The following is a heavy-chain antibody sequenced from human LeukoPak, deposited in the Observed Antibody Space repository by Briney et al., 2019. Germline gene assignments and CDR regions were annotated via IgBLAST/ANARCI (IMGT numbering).Heavy chain of an antibody. V-gene: IGHV3-74*01. CDR2: INNDGSSA. D-gene: IGHD1-1*01. J-gene: IGHJ6*02. Sequence: GGSLRLSCAASGFTFNNYWIHWVCQVPGKGLVWVSRINNDGSSASYVDSVKGRFTISRDNAKNTLFLQMNSLRAEDTAVYYCARRGTGHGMDVWGQGTTVIVSS. CDR3: ARRGTGHGMDV. CDR1: GFTFNNYW.